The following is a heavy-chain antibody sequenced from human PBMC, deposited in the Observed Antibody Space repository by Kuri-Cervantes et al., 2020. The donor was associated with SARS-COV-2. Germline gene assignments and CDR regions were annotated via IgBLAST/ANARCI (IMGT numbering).Heavy chain of an antibody. D-gene: IGHD6-13*01. CDR2: INHSGST. CDR3: ARLGSSWYYYYYYYMDV. J-gene: IGHJ6*03. CDR1: GGSFSGYY. V-gene: IGHV4-34*01. Sequence: ESLKISCAVCGGSFSGYYWSWIRQPPGKGLEWIGEINHSGSTNYNPSLKSRVTISVDTSKNQFSLKLSSVTAADTAVYYCARLGSSWYYYYYYYMDVWGKGTTVTVSS.